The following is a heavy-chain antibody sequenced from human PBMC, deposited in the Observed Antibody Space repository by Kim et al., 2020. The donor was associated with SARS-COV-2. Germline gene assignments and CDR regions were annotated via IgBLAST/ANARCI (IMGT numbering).Heavy chain of an antibody. V-gene: IGHV3-30*04. CDR1: GFTFSTYA. CDR3: ARDNFYDRRGYYAGYFQH. D-gene: IGHD3-22*01. J-gene: IGHJ1*01. CDR2: ISYDGTNT. Sequence: GGSLRLSCADSGFTFSTYAMHWVRQAPGKGVEWVALISYDGTNTYYADSVKGRFTISRDNSQNTLYLQMSSLRPEDTAVYYCARDNFYDRRGYYAGYFQHWGQGTLVTVSS.